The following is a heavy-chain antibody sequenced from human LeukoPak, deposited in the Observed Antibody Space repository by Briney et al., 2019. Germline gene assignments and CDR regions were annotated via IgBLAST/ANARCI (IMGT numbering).Heavy chain of an antibody. D-gene: IGHD2-2*01. CDR3: ARVGQSGTSCFDY. Sequence: SGTLSLTCAVSGGSISSSNWWSWVRQPPGKGLEWIGEIYHSGSTNYNPSLKSRVTISVDKSKNQFSLKLSSVTAADTAVYYCARVGQSGTSCFDYWGQGTLVTVSS. V-gene: IGHV4-4*02. CDR1: GGSISSSNW. CDR2: IYHSGST. J-gene: IGHJ4*02.